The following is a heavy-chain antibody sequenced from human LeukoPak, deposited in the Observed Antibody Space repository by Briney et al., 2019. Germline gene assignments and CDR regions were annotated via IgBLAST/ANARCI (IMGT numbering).Heavy chain of an antibody. J-gene: IGHJ3*02. V-gene: IGHV1-2*02. CDR1: GYTFTGYY. CDR2: INPNSGDT. D-gene: IGHD1-14*01. CDR3: ARGGLTTRFDT. Sequence: GASVKVSCKASGYTFTGYYMHWVRQAPGQGLEWMGWINPNSGDTNYAQKFQGRVTMTRDTSISTAYMELSRLRSDDMAVYYCARGGLTTRFDTWGQGTMVTVSS.